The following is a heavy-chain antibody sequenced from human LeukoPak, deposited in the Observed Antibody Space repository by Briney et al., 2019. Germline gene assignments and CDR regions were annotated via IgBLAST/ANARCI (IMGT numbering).Heavy chain of an antibody. CDR2: IYSGGST. CDR1: GFTVSSNY. Sequence: GGSLRLSCAASGFTVSSNYMSWVRQAPGKGLEWVSVIYSGGSTYYADSVKGRFTISRDNAKNSLYLQMDSLGPEDTAVYYCARDPYSGAYGNDYYYYMDVWGKGTTVTISS. D-gene: IGHD1-26*01. CDR3: ARDPYSGAYGNDYYYYMDV. J-gene: IGHJ6*03. V-gene: IGHV3-66*01.